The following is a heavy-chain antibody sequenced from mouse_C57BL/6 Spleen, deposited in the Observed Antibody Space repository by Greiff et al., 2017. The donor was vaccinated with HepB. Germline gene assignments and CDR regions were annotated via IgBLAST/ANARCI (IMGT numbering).Heavy chain of an antibody. J-gene: IGHJ2*01. V-gene: IGHV1-26*01. D-gene: IGHD2-2*01. CDR1: GYTFTDYY. CDR3: ARGLPYYFDY. Sequence: EVQLQQSGPELVKPGASVKISCKASGYTFTDYYMNWVKQSHGKSLEWIGDINPNNGGTSYNQKFTGKATLTVDKSSSTAYMELRSLTSEDSAVYYCARGLPYYFDYWGQGTTLTVSS. CDR2: INPNNGGT.